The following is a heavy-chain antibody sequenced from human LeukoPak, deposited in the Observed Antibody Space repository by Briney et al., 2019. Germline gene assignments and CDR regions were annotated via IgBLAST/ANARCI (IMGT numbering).Heavy chain of an antibody. V-gene: IGHV3-53*05. CDR1: GFTVSSNY. D-gene: IGHD2-2*01. CDR2: IYSGGST. Sequence: GGSLRLSCAASGFTVSSNYMSWVHQAPGKGLEWVSVIYSGGSTYYADSVKGRFTISRDNSKNTLSLQMNSLRPEDTAVYYCAKGYCSGTSCYSGLDWGQGTLVTVSS. CDR3: AKGYCSGTSCYSGLD. J-gene: IGHJ4*02.